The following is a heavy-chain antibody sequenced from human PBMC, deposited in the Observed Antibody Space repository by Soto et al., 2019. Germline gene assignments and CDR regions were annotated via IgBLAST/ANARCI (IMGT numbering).Heavy chain of an antibody. CDR2: IIPILGIA. J-gene: IGHJ3*02. CDR1: GGTFSSYT. Sequence: SVKVSCKASGGTFSSYTISWVRQAPGQGLEWMGRIIPILGIANYAQKFQGRVTNTADKSTSTAYMELSSLRSEDTAVYYCARLQGGYSYGPDAFDIWGQGTMVTVSS. V-gene: IGHV1-69*02. D-gene: IGHD5-18*01. CDR3: ARLQGGYSYGPDAFDI.